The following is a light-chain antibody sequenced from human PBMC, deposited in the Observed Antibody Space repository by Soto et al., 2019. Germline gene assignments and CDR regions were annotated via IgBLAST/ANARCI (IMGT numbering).Light chain of an antibody. Sequence: EIVLTQSPGTLSLSPGERATLSCSASQSVSSSYLAWYQQKPGQAPRLLIYGASNRATGIPDRFSGSGSGTDFTLTISRLEPEDFAVYYCQQYGDSPLSFGGGTKVELK. J-gene: IGKJ4*01. CDR3: QQYGDSPLS. CDR1: QSVSSSY. V-gene: IGKV3-20*01. CDR2: GAS.